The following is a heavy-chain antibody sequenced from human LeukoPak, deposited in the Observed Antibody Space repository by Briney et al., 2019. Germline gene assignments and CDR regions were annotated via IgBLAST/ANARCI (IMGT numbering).Heavy chain of an antibody. CDR3: ARSGLVSYYYYYMDV. V-gene: IGHV3-64*01. J-gene: IGHJ6*03. CDR1: GFTFSSYV. D-gene: IGHD6-13*01. CDR2: ISGNGGST. Sequence: GGSLRLSCAASGFTFSSYVMHWVRQAPGKGLEYVSGISGNGGSTYYANSVKGRFTISRDNSKNTLYLQMGSLRAEDTAVYYCARSGLVSYYYYYMDVWGKGTTVTISS.